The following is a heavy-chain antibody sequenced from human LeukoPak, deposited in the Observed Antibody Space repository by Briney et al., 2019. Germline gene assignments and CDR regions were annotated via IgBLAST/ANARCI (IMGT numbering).Heavy chain of an antibody. V-gene: IGHV3-30*04. J-gene: IGHJ4*02. Sequence: PGRSLRLSCAASGFTFITSAMHWVRQGPGKGLEWVAVISYDGVNIYYADSVKGRFTISRDNSKNTLYLQMHSLRAEDTAVYYCARPITTYYYDSGGPFEYWGQGTLVTVSS. CDR2: ISYDGVNI. D-gene: IGHD3-22*01. CDR3: ARPITTYYYDSGGPFEY. CDR1: GFTFITSA.